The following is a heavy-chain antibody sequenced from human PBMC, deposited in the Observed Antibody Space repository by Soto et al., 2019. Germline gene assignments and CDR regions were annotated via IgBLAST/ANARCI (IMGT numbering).Heavy chain of an antibody. CDR2: INPYNGNT. V-gene: IGHV1-18*01. D-gene: IGHD5-18*01. CDR3: ARDTAMALPDA. Sequence: QVQLVQSGTEVKKPGASVKVSCKASGYTFTSYAISWVRQAPGQGLEWMGWINPYNGNTNYAQKLQGRVTMTTDTFTSTAYMELRSLRSDETAVYYCARDTAMALPDAWGQGTLVTVSS. CDR1: GYTFTSYA. J-gene: IGHJ4*02.